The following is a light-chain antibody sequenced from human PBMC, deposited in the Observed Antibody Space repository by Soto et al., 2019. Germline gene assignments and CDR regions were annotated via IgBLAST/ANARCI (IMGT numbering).Light chain of an antibody. CDR2: GAS. V-gene: IGKV3D-15*01. J-gene: IGKJ5*01. Sequence: EIVITQSPATLSVSPGERATRCGRGSQSVSSNLAWYQQKPGQAPRLLIYGASTRATGIPARFSGSGSGTEFTLTISSLQSEDYAVYYCQQYNNWPPITFGHGTRLDI. CDR3: QQYNNWPPIT. CDR1: QSVSSN.